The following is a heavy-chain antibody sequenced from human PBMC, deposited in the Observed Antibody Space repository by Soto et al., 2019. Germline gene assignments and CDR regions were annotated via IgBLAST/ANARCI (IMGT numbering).Heavy chain of an antibody. V-gene: IGHV1-3*01. CDR1: GYTFTSYA. J-gene: IGHJ4*02. D-gene: IGHD2-15*01. CDR3: ARDLGGWPDY. CDR2: INAGNGNT. Sequence: QVQLVQSGAEVKKPGASVKVSCKASGYTFTSYAMHWVRQAPGQRLEWMGWINAGNGNTKYSQKFQGRVTITRDTSASTADRALSSLRSEDTAAYCCARDLGGWPDYWGQGTLVTVSS.